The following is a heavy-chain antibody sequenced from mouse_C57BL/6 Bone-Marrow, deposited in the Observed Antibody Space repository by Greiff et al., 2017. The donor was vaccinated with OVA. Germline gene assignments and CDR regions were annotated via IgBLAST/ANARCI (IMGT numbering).Heavy chain of an antibody. D-gene: IGHD2-1*01. CDR1: GYTFTSYG. Sequence: VQLVESGAELARPGASVKLSCKASGYTFTSYGISWVTQRTGQGLAWIGELYPRSGNTSYNETFKGKATLTADKSSSTAYMELRSLTSEDSAVYFCARKDGNNWYFDVWGTGTTVTVSS. CDR3: ARKDGNNWYFDV. CDR2: LYPRSGNT. V-gene: IGHV1-81*01. J-gene: IGHJ1*03.